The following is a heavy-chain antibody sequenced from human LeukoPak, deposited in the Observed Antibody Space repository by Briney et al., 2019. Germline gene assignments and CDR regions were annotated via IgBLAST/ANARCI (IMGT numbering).Heavy chain of an antibody. D-gene: IGHD2-15*01. V-gene: IGHV3-23*01. CDR3: AKVAGHCIGGSCNDWYFNL. Sequence: GGSLRLSCAASGFTFSSYAMSWVRQAPGKGLDWVSTISGSGGSTYYADSVKGRLTISRDNSKNTLYLQMNSVRAEDTAVYYCAKVAGHCIGGSCNDWYFNLWGRGTLVTVSS. J-gene: IGHJ2*01. CDR1: GFTFSSYA. CDR2: ISGSGGST.